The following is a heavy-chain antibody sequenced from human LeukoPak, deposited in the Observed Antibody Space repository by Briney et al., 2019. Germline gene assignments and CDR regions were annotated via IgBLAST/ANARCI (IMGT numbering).Heavy chain of an antibody. J-gene: IGHJ4*02. CDR1: GYTFTSYY. V-gene: IGHV1-46*01. CDR3: ARNKPFKKVIGWYGPRGSYLVFDY. D-gene: IGHD1-26*01. CDR2: INPSGGST. Sequence: GASVKVSCKASGYTFTSYYMHWVRQAPGQGLEWMGIINPSGGSTSYAQKFQGRVTMTRDTSTSTVYMELSSLRSEDTAVYYCARNKPFKKVIGWYGPRGSYLVFDYWGQGTLVTVSS.